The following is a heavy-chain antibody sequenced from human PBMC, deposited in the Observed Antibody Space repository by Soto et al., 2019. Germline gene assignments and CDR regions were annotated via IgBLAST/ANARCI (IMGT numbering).Heavy chain of an antibody. Sequence: GRALRLSCASSVFTFISYWMHWVRQAPGKGLVWVSRINSDGSSTSYADSVKGRFTISRDNAKNTLYLQMNSLRAEDTAVYYCARDPQYATIFGVVRDYYYYGMDAWGQGTTVTVSS. CDR2: INSDGSST. J-gene: IGHJ6*02. V-gene: IGHV3-74*01. CDR1: VFTFISYW. D-gene: IGHD3-3*01. CDR3: ARDPQYATIFGVVRDYYYYGMDA.